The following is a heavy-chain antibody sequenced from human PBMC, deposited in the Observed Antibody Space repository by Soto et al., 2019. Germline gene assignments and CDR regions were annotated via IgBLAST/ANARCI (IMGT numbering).Heavy chain of an antibody. CDR3: AKDKGGGSGSYYNY. J-gene: IGHJ4*02. CDR2: ISWNSGSI. Sequence: GGSLRLSCAASGFTFDDYAMHWVRQAPGKCLEWVSGISWNSGSIGYADSVKGRFNISRDNAKNSLYLQMNSLRAEDTALYYCAKDKGGGSGSYYNYWGQGTLVTVSS. V-gene: IGHV3-9*01. CDR1: GFTFDDYA. D-gene: IGHD3-10*01.